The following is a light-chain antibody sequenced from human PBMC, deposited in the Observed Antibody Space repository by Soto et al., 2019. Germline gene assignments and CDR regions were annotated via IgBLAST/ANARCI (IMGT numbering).Light chain of an antibody. J-gene: IGLJ2*01. CDR2: EVS. CDR3: TSYTNINTVI. CDR1: SSDIGGYDF. Sequence: QSALTQPASVSGSPGQSITISCTGTSSDIGGYDFVSWYQQHAGRAPKLMISEVSNRPLGVSDRFSGSKSGNTASPTISGLRSEDEADYYCTSYTNINTVIFGGGTKLTVL. V-gene: IGLV2-14*01.